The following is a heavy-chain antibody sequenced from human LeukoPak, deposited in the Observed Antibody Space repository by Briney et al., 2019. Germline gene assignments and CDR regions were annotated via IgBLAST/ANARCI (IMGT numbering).Heavy chain of an antibody. D-gene: IGHD4-23*01. Sequence: SETLSPTCTVSGGSISSYYWSWIRQPPGKGLEWIGYIYYSGSTNYNPSLKSRVTISVDTSKNQFSLKLSSVTAADTAVYYCASDYGGNFPDAFDIWGQGTMVTVSS. J-gene: IGHJ3*02. CDR1: GGSISSYY. CDR3: ASDYGGNFPDAFDI. V-gene: IGHV4-59*01. CDR2: IYYSGST.